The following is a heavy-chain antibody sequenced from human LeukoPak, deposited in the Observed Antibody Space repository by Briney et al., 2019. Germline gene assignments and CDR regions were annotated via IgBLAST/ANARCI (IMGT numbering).Heavy chain of an antibody. Sequence: GDSLKISCKGSGYSFTGYWIDWVRQMPGKGLEWMGIIYPGDSDTRYSPSFQGQVTISADKSISTAYLQWSSLKASDTAMYYCARQWDTGNFDYWGQGTLVTVSS. V-gene: IGHV5-51*01. CDR1: GYSFTGYW. J-gene: IGHJ4*02. D-gene: IGHD5-18*01. CDR3: ARQWDTGNFDY. CDR2: IYPGDSDT.